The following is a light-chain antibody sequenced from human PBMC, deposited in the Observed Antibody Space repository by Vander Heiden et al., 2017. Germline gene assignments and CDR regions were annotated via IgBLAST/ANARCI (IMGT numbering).Light chain of an antibody. Sequence: DIQMTQSPSTLSASVGDRVTITCRASQSISSWLAWYQQKPGKAPKLLIYDASSLESGVPSRFSGSGSGTDFTLTISSLQPDDFATYYCQQYNSHSYTFGQGTKLEIK. CDR3: QQYNSHSYT. J-gene: IGKJ2*01. CDR2: DAS. V-gene: IGKV1-5*01. CDR1: QSISSW.